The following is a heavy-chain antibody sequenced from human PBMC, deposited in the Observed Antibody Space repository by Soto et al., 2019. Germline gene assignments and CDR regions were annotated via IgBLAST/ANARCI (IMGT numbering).Heavy chain of an antibody. CDR1: GGTFSSYA. CDR2: IIPIFGTA. CDR3: ARDGLELSYNWFDP. Sequence: SVKVSCKASGGTFSSYAISWVRQAPGQGLEWMGGIIPIFGTANYAQKFQGRVTITADESTSTAYMELSSLRSEDTAVYYCARDGLELSYNWFDPWGQGTLVTVSS. D-gene: IGHD1-1*01. J-gene: IGHJ5*02. V-gene: IGHV1-69*13.